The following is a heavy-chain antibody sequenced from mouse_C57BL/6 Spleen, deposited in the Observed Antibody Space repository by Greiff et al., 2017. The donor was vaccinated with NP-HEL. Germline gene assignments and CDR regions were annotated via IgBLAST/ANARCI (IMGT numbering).Heavy chain of an antibody. D-gene: IGHD1-1*01. CDR3: ARSLYYGSIPYAMDY. V-gene: IGHV1-78*01. J-gene: IGHJ4*01. Sequence: VQLQQSDAELVKPGASVKISCKVSGYTFTDHTIHWMKQRPEQGLEWIGYIYPRDGSTKYNENFKAKATLTADKSSSTAYMPLNSLTSEDSAVYARARSLYYGSIPYAMDYWGQRTSVTVSS. CDR2: IYPRDGST. CDR1: GYTFTDHT.